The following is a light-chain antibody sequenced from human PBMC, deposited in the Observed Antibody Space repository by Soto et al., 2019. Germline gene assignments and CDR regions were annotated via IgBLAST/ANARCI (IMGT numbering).Light chain of an antibody. Sequence: QSVLTQPPSVSGGPLQRVTISCTGSSYNIGAGYDVHWYQQLPGTDPKLLIYDNINRPSGVPDRFSGSKSGTSAYLATSGLQSEDEAEYYCQYYGSRRSGGAFGGGTKVTVL. CDR3: QYYGSRRSGGA. CDR1: SYNIGAGYD. J-gene: IGLJ3*02. V-gene: IGLV1-40*01. CDR2: DNI.